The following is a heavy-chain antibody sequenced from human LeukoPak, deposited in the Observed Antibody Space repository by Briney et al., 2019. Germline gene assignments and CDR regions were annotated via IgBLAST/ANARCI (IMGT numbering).Heavy chain of an antibody. V-gene: IGHV4-39*01. J-gene: IGHJ6*03. CDR2: IYYSGST. Sequence: KPSETLSLTCTVSVGSISSSSYYWGWIRQPPGKGLEWIGSIYYSGSTYYNPSLKSRVTISADTSKNQFSLKLSSVTAADTAVYYCASEYSGSYYSYYYYMDVWGKGTTVTVSS. D-gene: IGHD1-26*01. CDR1: VGSISSSSYY. CDR3: ASEYSGSYYSYYYYMDV.